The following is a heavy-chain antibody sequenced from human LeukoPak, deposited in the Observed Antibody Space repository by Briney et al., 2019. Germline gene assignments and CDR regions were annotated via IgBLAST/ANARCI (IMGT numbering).Heavy chain of an antibody. J-gene: IGHJ5*02. CDR2: IYYSGST. CDR1: GGSISSYY. Sequence: KPSETLSLTRTVPGGSISSYYWSWVREPPRKGLEWVGDIYYSGSTNYNPSLKSRVTISVDTSKNQFSLKLSSVTAADTAVYYCARDLGVRETYYGWFDPWGPGTLVTVSS. V-gene: IGHV4-59*01. CDR3: ARDLGVRETYYGWFDP. D-gene: IGHD3-10*01.